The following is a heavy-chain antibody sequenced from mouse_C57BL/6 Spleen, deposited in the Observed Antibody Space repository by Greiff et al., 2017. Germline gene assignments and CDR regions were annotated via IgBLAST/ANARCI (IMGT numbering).Heavy chain of an antibody. CDR3: ASTPYDFDAMDY. V-gene: IGHV1-7*01. D-gene: IGHD2-4*01. J-gene: IGHJ4*01. CDR1: GFTFTSYW. CDR2: INPSSGYT. Sequence: VQLVESGAELAKPGASVKLSCTASGFTFTSYWMHWVKQRPGQGLEWIGYINPSSGYTKYTQKFKDKATLTADKSSSPAYTPLSSLTYADSAADYCASTPYDFDAMDYWGQGTSVTDSS.